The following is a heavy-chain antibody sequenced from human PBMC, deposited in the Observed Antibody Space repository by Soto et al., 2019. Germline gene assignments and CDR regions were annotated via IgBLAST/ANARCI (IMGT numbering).Heavy chain of an antibody. V-gene: IGHV4-61*01. J-gene: IGHJ2*01. CDR2: IYYSGST. D-gene: IGHD3-16*01. Sequence: QVQLQESGPGLVKPSETLSLTCTVSGGSVSSGSYYWSWIRQPPGKGLEWIGYIYYSGSTNYNPPLKSRVTISVDTSKNQFSLKLSSVTAADTAVYYCARDSLRPQAPNWYFDLWGRGTLVTVSS. CDR3: ARDSLRPQAPNWYFDL. CDR1: GGSVSSGSYY.